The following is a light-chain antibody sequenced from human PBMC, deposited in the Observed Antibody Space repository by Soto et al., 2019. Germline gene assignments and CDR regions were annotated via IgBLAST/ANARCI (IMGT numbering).Light chain of an antibody. CDR1: TGAVTSGHY. Sequence: QAVVTQEPSLTVSPGGTGTLTCGSTTGAVTSGHYPYWFQQKPGQAPRTLIYDTSNKHSWTPARFAGSLLGVKAALTLSGAQPEDEAEYHCLLYFPGGRPVFGGRTKLTVL. CDR2: DTS. V-gene: IGLV7-46*01. CDR3: LLYFPGGRPV. J-gene: IGLJ2*01.